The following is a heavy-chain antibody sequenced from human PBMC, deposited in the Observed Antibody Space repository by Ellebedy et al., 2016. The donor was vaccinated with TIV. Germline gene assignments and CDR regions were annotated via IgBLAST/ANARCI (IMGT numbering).Heavy chain of an antibody. D-gene: IGHD2-15*01. J-gene: IGHJ3*02. CDR3: ANTLYPRAAFDI. CDR2: ISSSGSTI. CDR1: GFTFSSYE. Sequence: PGGSLRLSCAASGFTFSSYEMNWVRQAPGKGLEWVSYISSSGSTIYYADSVKGRFTISRDNAKNSLYLQMNSLRAEDTAVYYCANTLYPRAAFDIWGQGTMVTVSS. V-gene: IGHV3-48*03.